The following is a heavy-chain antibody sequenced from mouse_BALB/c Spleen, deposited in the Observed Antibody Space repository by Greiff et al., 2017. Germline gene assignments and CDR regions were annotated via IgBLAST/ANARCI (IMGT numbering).Heavy chain of an antibody. CDR3: AMDYYGSSYDAWFAY. V-gene: IGHV1-22*01. D-gene: IGHD1-1*01. CDR1: GYPFTDYT. Sequence: EVQLQESGPELVKPGASVKISCKTSGYPFTDYTMHWVKQSRGKSLEWIGGINPNNGGTSYNQKFKGKATLTVDNSSSTAYMELNSLTSEASAVYYCAMDYYGSSYDAWFAYWGQGTLVTVS. J-gene: IGHJ3*01. CDR2: INPNNGGT.